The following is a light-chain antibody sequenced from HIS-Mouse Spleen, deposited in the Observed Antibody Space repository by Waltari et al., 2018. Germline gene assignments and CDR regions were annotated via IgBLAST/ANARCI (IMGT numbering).Light chain of an antibody. CDR1: TSDVGGYNY. CDR2: DVS. CDR3: GTWDSSLSAVV. J-gene: IGLJ2*01. Sequence: QSALTQPRSVSGSPAPSVTISCTGTTSDVGGYNYVPWYQQHPGNSPKLMIYDVSKRPSGVPDRFSGSKSGNTASLTISGLQAEDEADYYCGTWDSSLSAVVFGGGTKLTVL. V-gene: IGLV2-11*02.